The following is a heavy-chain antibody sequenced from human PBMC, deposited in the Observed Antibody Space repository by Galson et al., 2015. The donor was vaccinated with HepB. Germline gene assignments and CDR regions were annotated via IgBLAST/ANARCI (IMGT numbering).Heavy chain of an antibody. CDR1: GSILSSYS. V-gene: IGHV3-21*01. J-gene: IGHJ6*02. CDR2: MSSSTNYI. CDR3: ATNTPAAVMRASGMDV. Sequence: SLRLSCAASGSILSSYSMSWVRQAPGKGLEWVSSMSSSTNYIYYADSVKGRFTVSIDNAKNSLFLQMNSQRAEDTAVYYCATNTPAAVMRASGMDVWGQGTAVTVSS. D-gene: IGHD2-2*01.